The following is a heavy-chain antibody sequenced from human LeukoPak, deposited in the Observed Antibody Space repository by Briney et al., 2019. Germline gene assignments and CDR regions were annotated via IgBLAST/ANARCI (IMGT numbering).Heavy chain of an antibody. CDR2: IYSGGST. CDR3: ASTWLDAFDI. CDR1: GFTVSSNY. J-gene: IGHJ3*02. V-gene: IGHV3-53*01. D-gene: IGHD5-12*01. Sequence: PGGSLRLSCAASGFTVSSNYMSWVRQAPGKGLEWVSVIYSGGSTYYADSVKGRFTISRDNSKNPLYLQMNSLRAEDTAVYYCASTWLDAFDIWGQGTMVTVSS.